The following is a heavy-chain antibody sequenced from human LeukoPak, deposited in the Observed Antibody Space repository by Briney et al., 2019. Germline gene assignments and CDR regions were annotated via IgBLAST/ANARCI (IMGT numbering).Heavy chain of an antibody. Sequence: SETLSLTCTVSGDSISNFYWSWIRQPPGKGLEWIGYIYYSGSTNYNPSLKSRVTISVDTSKSQFSLKLSSVTAADTAVYYCARESDYGDYTDLNWFDPWGQGTLVTVPS. CDR2: IYYSGST. D-gene: IGHD4-17*01. V-gene: IGHV4-59*01. CDR1: GDSISNFY. J-gene: IGHJ5*02. CDR3: ARESDYGDYTDLNWFDP.